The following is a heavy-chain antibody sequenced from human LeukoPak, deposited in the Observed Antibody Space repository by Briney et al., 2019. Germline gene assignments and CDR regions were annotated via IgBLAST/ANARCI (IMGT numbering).Heavy chain of an antibody. J-gene: IGHJ3*02. CDR2: INHSGST. CDR3: ARAWSSSWYGTVRDAFDI. V-gene: IGHV4-34*01. CDR1: GGSFSGYY. Sequence: SETLSLTCAVYGGSFSGYYWSWIRQPPGKGLVWIGEINHSGSTNYNPSLKSRVTISVDTSKNQFSLKLSSVTAADTAVYYCARAWSSSWYGTVRDAFDIWGQGTMVTVSS. D-gene: IGHD6-13*01.